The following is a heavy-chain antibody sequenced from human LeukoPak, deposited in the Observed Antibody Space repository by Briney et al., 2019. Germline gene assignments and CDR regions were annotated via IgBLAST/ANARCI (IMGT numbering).Heavy chain of an antibody. J-gene: IGHJ1*01. D-gene: IGHD3-3*01. CDR3: AKEADFWIGYSGD. V-gene: IGHV3-33*06. CDR1: GFTFSSYG. Sequence: GGSLRLSCAASGFTFSSYGMHWVREAPGKGLEWGAVIWYDGSNTYYADSAKGRFTISRDNSKNTLYLKMQSLRAKDTDVYYCAKEADFWIGYSGDWGQGSLVTVSS. CDR2: IWYDGSNT.